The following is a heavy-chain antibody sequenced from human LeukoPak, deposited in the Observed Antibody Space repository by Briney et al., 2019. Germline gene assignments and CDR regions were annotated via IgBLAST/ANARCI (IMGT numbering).Heavy chain of an antibody. Sequence: PGGPLRLSCAASGFTFSSYAMSWVRQAPGKGLEWVSAISGSGGSTYYADSVKGRFTISRDNSKNTLYLQMNSLRAEDTAVYYCARVSEQQLVLGDAFDIWGQGTMVTVSS. D-gene: IGHD6-13*01. J-gene: IGHJ3*02. V-gene: IGHV3-23*01. CDR1: GFTFSSYA. CDR2: ISGSGGST. CDR3: ARVSEQQLVLGDAFDI.